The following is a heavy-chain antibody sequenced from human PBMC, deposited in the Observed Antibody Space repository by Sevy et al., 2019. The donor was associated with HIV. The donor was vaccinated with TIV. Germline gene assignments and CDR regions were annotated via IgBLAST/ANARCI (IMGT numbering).Heavy chain of an antibody. D-gene: IGHD3-22*01. Sequence: GSLRLSCAASGFTFSNYAMNWVRQAPGKGLEWVSGISGSGGSGDKTNYADSVKGRFTISRDDSKNSLYLQLDSLRAEATAIYYCARKYDSSGYFDYWGQGTLVTVSS. CDR2: ISGSGGSGDKT. CDR3: ARKYDSSGYFDY. J-gene: IGHJ4*02. CDR1: GFTFSNYA. V-gene: IGHV3-23*01.